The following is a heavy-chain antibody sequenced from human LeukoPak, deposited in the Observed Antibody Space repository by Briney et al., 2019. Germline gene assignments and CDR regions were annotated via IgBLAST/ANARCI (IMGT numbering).Heavy chain of an antibody. CDR2: IYPGDSDA. Sequence: GESLKISCKGSGYSFTSYWIGWVRQMPGKGLEWMGIIYPGDSDARYSPSFQGQVTISADKSISTAYLQWSILKASDTAMYYCARLPGGVTTYYYFMHVWGKGTTVTVSS. V-gene: IGHV5-51*01. CDR3: ARLPGGVTTYYYFMHV. J-gene: IGHJ6*03. CDR1: GYSFTSYW. D-gene: IGHD4-11*01.